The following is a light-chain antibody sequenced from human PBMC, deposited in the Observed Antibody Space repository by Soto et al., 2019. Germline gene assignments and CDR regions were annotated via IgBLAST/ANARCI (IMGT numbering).Light chain of an antibody. CDR2: GAS. CDR3: QQYGPSPMYT. V-gene: IGKV3-20*01. Sequence: EIVLTQSPGTLSLSPGERATLSCRASQSVRNNYLAWYQQKPGQAPRLFIYGASYRAAGVPDRFGGSGSGTDFALTISRLEPEDFAVYYCQQYGPSPMYTFGQGTKLEIK. J-gene: IGKJ2*01. CDR1: QSVRNNY.